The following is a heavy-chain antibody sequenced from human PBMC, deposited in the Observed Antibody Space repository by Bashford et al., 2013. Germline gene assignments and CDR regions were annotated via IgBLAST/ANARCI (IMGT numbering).Heavy chain of an antibody. V-gene: IGHV4-31*03. CDR2: IYYSGST. CDR3: ARSSTDAFDI. CDR1: GGSISSGGYY. J-gene: IGHJ3*02. Sequence: RPLLYSSETLSLTCTVSGGSISSGGYYWSWIRQHPGKGLEWIGYIYYSGSTYYNPSLKSRVTISVDTSKNQFSLKLSSVTAADTAVYYCARSSTDAFDIWGQGTMVTVSS.